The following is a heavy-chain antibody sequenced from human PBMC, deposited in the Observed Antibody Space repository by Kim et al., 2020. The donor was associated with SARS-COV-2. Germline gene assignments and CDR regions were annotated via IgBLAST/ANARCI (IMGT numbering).Heavy chain of an antibody. V-gene: IGHV3-23*01. CDR2: ISGSGGST. D-gene: IGHD3-10*01. J-gene: IGHJ4*02. Sequence: GGSLRLSCAASGFTFSSYAMSWVRQAPGKGLEWVSAISGSGGSTYYADSVKGRFTISRDNSKNTLYLQMNSLRAEDTAVYYCAKSPANYYGSGHEGGLVDYWGQGTLVTVSS. CDR3: AKSPANYYGSGHEGGLVDY. CDR1: GFTFSSYA.